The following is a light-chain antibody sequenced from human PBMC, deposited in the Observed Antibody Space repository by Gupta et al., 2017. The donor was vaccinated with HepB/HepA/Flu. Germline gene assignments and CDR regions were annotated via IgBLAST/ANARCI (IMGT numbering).Light chain of an antibody. J-gene: IGKJ2*01. V-gene: IGKV1-39*01. CDR1: QKISIY. Sequence: DIQMTQSPSALSASVGDRVTITCRASQKISIYLDWYYQKPGKAPKLLIYAASGLQSGVPSRFSGSGSGTDFTLTISSLHPEDFGTYYCQQGLSTLLTFGQGTTVEIK. CDR3: QQGLSTLLT. CDR2: AAS.